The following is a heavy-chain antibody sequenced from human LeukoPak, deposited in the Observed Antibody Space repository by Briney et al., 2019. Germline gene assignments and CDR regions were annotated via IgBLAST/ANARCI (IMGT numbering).Heavy chain of an antibody. Sequence: GGSLRLSCAASGFTVSSNYMSWVRQAPGKGLEWVSVIYSGGSTYYADSVKGRFTISRHNSKNTLYLQMNSLRAEDTAVYYCAKDKRIVYSSGCGYWGQGTLVTVSS. CDR2: IYSGGST. D-gene: IGHD6-19*01. CDR1: GFTVSSNY. J-gene: IGHJ4*02. CDR3: AKDKRIVYSSGCGY. V-gene: IGHV3-53*04.